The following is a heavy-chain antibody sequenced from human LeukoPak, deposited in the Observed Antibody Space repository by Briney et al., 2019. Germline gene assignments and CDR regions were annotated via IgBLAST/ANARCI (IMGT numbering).Heavy chain of an antibody. CDR2: ISGSGGST. J-gene: IGHJ4*02. D-gene: IGHD3-9*01. Sequence: PGGSLRLSCAASGFTFSSYEMNWVRQAPGKGLEWVSAISGSGGSTYYADSVKGRFTISRDNSKNTLYLRMNSLRAEDTAVYYCAKDFPRYFDWLLGEEGNWGQGTLVTVSS. CDR3: AKDFPRYFDWLLGEEGN. CDR1: GFTFSSYE. V-gene: IGHV3-23*01.